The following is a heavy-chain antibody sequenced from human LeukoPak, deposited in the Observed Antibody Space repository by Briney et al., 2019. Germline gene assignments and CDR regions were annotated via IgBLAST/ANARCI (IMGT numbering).Heavy chain of an antibody. CDR1: GYTFTDYY. V-gene: IGHV1-2*02. J-gene: IGHJ5*02. CDR3: ARGLGVTTWNWFDP. CDR2: IIPNSGGT. D-gene: IGHD4-11*01. Sequence: ASVKVSCKASGYTFTDYYIHWVRQAPGQGLEWMGWIIPNSGGTIYAQKFQGRVAMTRDTSISTAYMELGRLRSDDTAVYYCARGLGVTTWNWFDPWGQGTLVTVSS.